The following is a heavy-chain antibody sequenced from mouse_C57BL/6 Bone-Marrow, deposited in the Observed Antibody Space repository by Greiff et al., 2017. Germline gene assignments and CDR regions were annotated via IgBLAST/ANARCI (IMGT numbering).Heavy chain of an antibody. D-gene: IGHD2-5*01. CDR3: ARRLYSNYEDYFDY. Sequence: QVQLQQSGAELVRPGASVKLSCKASGYTFTDYYINWVKQRPGQGLEWIARIYPGSGNTYYNEKFKGKATLTAEKSSSTAYMQLSSLTSEDSAVYFCARRLYSNYEDYFDYWGKGTTLTVSS. CDR1: GYTFTDYY. CDR2: IYPGSGNT. J-gene: IGHJ2*01. V-gene: IGHV1-76*01.